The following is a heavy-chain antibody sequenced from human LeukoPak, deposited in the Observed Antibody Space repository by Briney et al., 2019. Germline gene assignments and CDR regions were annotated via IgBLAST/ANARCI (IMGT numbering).Heavy chain of an antibody. V-gene: IGHV3-33*06. CDR1: GFTFSSYG. Sequence: GGSLRLYCAASGFTFSSYGMLWVRQAPGKGLEGVAVIWYDGSNKYYADSVRGRFTISRDNSKNTLYLRMNSLRAEDTAVYYWAKSSDSSGYYDYWGQGTLVTVSS. CDR3: AKSSDSSGYYDY. D-gene: IGHD3-22*01. J-gene: IGHJ4*02. CDR2: IWYDGSNK.